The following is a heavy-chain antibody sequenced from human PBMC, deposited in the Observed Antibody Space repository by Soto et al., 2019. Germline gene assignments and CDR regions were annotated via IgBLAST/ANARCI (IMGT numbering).Heavy chain of an antibody. D-gene: IGHD3-16*01. CDR2: INEDGSER. V-gene: IGHV3-7*01. CDR1: GFVFSNYW. Sequence: PGGSLRLSCTASGFVFSNYWMSWVRQAPGRGLEWVANINEDGSERHYVDSVRGRFTISRDNAKKSVVLRMDSLRAGDTALYYCARDLPEHDLDYWGQGTLVTVSS. CDR3: ARDLPEHDLDY. J-gene: IGHJ4*02.